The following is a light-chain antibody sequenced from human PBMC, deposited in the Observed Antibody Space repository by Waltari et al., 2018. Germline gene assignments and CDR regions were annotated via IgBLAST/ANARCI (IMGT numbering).Light chain of an antibody. Sequence: VLTQSPATLSLSPGDRATLSCRASQYIGDYLAWYQQQPGQAPRRLMSEASNRTAGVPDRFSASGSGTDFTLTVSSLEAEDVAVYYCQNRRNWPLLTFGGGTKVELQ. J-gene: IGKJ4*01. V-gene: IGKV3-11*01. CDR3: QNRRNWPLLT. CDR2: EAS. CDR1: QYIGDY.